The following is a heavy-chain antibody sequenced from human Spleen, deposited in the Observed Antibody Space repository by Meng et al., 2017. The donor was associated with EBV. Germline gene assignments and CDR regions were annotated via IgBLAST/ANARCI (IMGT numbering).Heavy chain of an antibody. CDR1: GGSISTPNYY. Sequence: QLQRQESGPGLVKPSETLSLICTVSGGSISTPNYYWGWIRQPPGKALEWIGTFYSVATTFYNPSLKSRLTISVDTSKNQFSLRLSSVTAADTAVYYCVRGYDYGDYVDYWGQGTLVTVFS. CDR3: VRGYDYGDYVDY. V-gene: IGHV4-39*07. D-gene: IGHD4-17*01. J-gene: IGHJ4*02. CDR2: FYSVATT.